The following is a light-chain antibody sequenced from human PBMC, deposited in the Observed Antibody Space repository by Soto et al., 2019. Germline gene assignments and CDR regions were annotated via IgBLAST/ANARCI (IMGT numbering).Light chain of an antibody. Sequence: QSALTQPASVSGSPGQSITISCTGTSSDVGGYNYVSWYQQHPGKAPKLMISEVSNRPSGVSNRFSGSKSGNTASLTISGLQAEDEADYYCCSYAGNPYVFGTGTKVTVL. CDR1: SSDVGGYNY. J-gene: IGLJ1*01. V-gene: IGLV2-14*01. CDR3: CSYAGNPYV. CDR2: EVS.